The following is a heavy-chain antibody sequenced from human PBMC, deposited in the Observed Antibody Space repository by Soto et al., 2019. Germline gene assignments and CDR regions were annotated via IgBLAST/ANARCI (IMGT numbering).Heavy chain of an antibody. CDR2: ISGSGGST. CDR1: GFTFSSYA. V-gene: IGHV3-23*01. D-gene: IGHD6-13*01. Sequence: PGGSLRLSCAASGFTFSSYAMSWVRQAPGKGLEWVSAISGSGGSTYYADSVKGRFTISRDNSKNTLYLQMNSLRAEDTAVYYFAKDSDSSWYSSVDYYYGMDVWGQGTTVTVSS. CDR3: AKDSDSSWYSSVDYYYGMDV. J-gene: IGHJ6*02.